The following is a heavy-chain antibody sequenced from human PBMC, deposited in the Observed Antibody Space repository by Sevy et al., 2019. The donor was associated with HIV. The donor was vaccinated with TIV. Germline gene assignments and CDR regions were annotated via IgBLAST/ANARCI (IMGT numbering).Heavy chain of an antibody. V-gene: IGHV3-74*01. J-gene: IGHJ4*02. CDR2: INSDGEST. Sequence: GGSLRLSCAASGFTSNNFWLHWVRQAPGNGLVWVSRINSDGESTGYADFVKGRFTISRDNAKNTAYLQMNSLRADDTAIYYCARGTRGVVDSSGQGTMVTVSS. CDR1: GFTSNNFW. D-gene: IGHD3-10*01. CDR3: ARGTRGVVDS.